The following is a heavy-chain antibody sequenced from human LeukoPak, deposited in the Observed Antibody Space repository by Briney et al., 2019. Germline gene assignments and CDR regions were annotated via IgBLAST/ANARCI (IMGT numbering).Heavy chain of an antibody. V-gene: IGHV3-21*01. CDR2: ISSSSSHT. CDR1: GFTFSTYN. J-gene: IGHJ4*02. CDR3: TGEAPHGYSGYDSRDY. Sequence: GGSLRLSCAASGFTFSTYNMNWVRQAPGKGLEWVSSISSSSSHTYYVDSVKGRFTISRDNTMNSLYLQMNSLRAEDTAVYYCTGEAPHGYSGYDSRDYWGQGTLVTVSS. D-gene: IGHD5-12*01.